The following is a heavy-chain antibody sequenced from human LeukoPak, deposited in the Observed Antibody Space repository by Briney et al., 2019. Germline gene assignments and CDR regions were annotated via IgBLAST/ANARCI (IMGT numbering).Heavy chain of an antibody. CDR2: IYYSGST. CDR3: ARSNAVTTGFG. J-gene: IGHJ4*02. CDR1: GGSISSSNYY. V-gene: IGHV4-39*01. D-gene: IGHD4-17*01. Sequence: PSETLSLTCTVSGGSISSSNYYWGWIRQPPGKGLEWIGSIYYSGSTYYNPSLKSRVTISVDTSKNQFSLKLSSVTAADTAVYYCARSNAVTTGFGWGQGTLVTVSS.